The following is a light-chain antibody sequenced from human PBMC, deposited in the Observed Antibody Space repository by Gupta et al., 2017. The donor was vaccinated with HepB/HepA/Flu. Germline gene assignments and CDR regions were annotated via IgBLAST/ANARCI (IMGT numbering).Light chain of an antibody. Sequence: HSALTQPASVSGTPGHSITISCTGTSSDVGGYNYVSWYQQHPGKAPKLMIYDVSKRPSGVANRFSGSKSGNTASLTISGLPAEDEADYYGSSYTSSSTVVFGGGTKLTVL. CDR3: SSYTSSSTVV. CDR2: DVS. V-gene: IGLV2-14*03. J-gene: IGLJ2*01. CDR1: SSDVGGYNY.